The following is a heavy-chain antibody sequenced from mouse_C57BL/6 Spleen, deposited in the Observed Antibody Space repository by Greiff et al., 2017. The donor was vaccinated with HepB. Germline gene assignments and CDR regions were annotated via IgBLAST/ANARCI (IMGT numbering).Heavy chain of an antibody. CDR3: ARSRDSSGYEGSFFDY. CDR1: GYAFSSSW. Sequence: QVQLQQSGPELVKPGASVKISCKASGYAFSSSWMNWVKQRPGKGLEWIGRIYPGDGDTNYNGKFKGKATLTADKSSSTAYMQLSSLTSEDSAVYFCARSRDSSGYEGSFFDYWGQGTTLTVSS. J-gene: IGHJ2*01. CDR2: IYPGDGDT. V-gene: IGHV1-82*01. D-gene: IGHD3-2*02.